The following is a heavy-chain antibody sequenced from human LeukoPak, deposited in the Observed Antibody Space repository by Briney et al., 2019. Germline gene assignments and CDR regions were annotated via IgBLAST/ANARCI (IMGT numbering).Heavy chain of an antibody. D-gene: IGHD6-13*01. J-gene: IGHJ4*02. CDR3: ARDREYSKSWSFDY. CDR1: GDSISSKNW. Sequence: SETLSLTCAVSGDSISSKNWWNWVRQPPGKGLEWIGEIYHGGNTNYNPSLKSRVTISVDKSKNQFSLILSSVTAADTAVYYCARDREYSKSWSFDYWGQGTLATVSS. CDR2: IYHGGNT. V-gene: IGHV4-4*02.